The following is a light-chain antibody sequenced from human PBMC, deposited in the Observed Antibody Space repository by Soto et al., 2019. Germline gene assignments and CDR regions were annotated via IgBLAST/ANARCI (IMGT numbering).Light chain of an antibody. CDR3: HQYASSSTT. V-gene: IGKV3-20*01. J-gene: IGKJ1*01. Sequence: EIVLTQSPGTLSLSPGERATLSCRASQSFSSNYLAWYQQKPGQAPRLLIYGASSRATGIPDRFSGSGSGTDFTLNISRLEPEDFAVYYCHQYASSSTTFGQGTKVEIK. CDR1: QSFSSNY. CDR2: GAS.